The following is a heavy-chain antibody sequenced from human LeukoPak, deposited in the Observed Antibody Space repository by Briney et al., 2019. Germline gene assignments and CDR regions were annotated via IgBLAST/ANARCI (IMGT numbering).Heavy chain of an antibody. CDR2: IWYDGSNE. D-gene: IGHD1-26*01. J-gene: IGHJ3*02. CDR3: AKFTRWELPLGAFDI. CDR1: GFALNNYA. V-gene: IGHV3-33*06. Sequence: GGSLRLSCAASGFALNNYAMHWVRQAPGKGLEWVAVIWYDGSNEYYSDSVKGRFAISRDNSKNTLYLQMNSLRAEDTAVYYCAKFTRWELPLGAFDIWGQGTMVTVSS.